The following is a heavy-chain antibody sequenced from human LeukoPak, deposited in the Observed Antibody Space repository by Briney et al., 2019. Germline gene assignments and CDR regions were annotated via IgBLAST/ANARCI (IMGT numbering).Heavy chain of an antibody. CDR3: ARDPSGGDSGGY. J-gene: IGHJ4*02. CDR2: IYYSGST. Sequence: SSETLSLTCTVSGGSISSSSYYWGWIRQPPGKGLEWIGSIYYSGSTYYNPSLKSRVTISVDTSKNQFSLKLSSVTAADTAVYYCARDPSGGDSGGYWGQGTLVTVSS. V-gene: IGHV4-39*07. D-gene: IGHD4-17*01. CDR1: GGSISSSSYY.